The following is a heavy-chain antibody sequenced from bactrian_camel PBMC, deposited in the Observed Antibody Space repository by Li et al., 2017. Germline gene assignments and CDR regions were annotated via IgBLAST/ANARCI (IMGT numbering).Heavy chain of an antibody. D-gene: IGHD2*01. CDR1: EGFYISNC. CDR2: LYAAGGRT. CDR3: AARGPCCYTKLSVADFTY. V-gene: IGHV3S54*01. J-gene: IGHJ6*01. Sequence: HVQLVESGGGSVQAGASLRLSCVASEGFYISNCMGWFRQAPGKKREGVAGLYAAGGRTYYADSVKGRFTISQDNAKNTVYLQMNSLKPEDTAMYYCAARGPCCYTKLSVADFTYWGQGTQVTVS.